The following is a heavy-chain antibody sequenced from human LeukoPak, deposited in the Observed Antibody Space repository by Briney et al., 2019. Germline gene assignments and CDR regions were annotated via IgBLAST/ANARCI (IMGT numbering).Heavy chain of an antibody. CDR2: INHSGST. CDR3: ARGRRKVITMVVPYYYYMDV. CDR1: GGSFSGYY. Sequence: SETLSLSCAIYGGSFSGYYSSWIRQPPGKGLEWIGEINHSGSTNYNPSLKSRVTISVDTSKNQFSLKLSSVTAADTAVYYCARGRRKVITMVVPYYYYMDVWGKGTTVTVSS. V-gene: IGHV4-34*01. D-gene: IGHD3-10*01. J-gene: IGHJ6*03.